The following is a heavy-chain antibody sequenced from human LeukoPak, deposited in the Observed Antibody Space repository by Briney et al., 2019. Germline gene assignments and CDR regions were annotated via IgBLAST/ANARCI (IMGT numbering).Heavy chain of an antibody. CDR3: ARGRRELRYGPDY. V-gene: IGHV4-31*03. Sequence: PSQTLSLTCTVSGAFMRSETHYWSWLRQLPGKGPEWIAYIYYTAGAYHNPSLQSRVTISLDASENQFSLKLSSVTAADTAVYYCARGRRELRYGPDYWGQGTLVTVSS. CDR1: GAFMRSETHY. D-gene: IGHD3-9*01. J-gene: IGHJ4*02. CDR2: IYYTAGA.